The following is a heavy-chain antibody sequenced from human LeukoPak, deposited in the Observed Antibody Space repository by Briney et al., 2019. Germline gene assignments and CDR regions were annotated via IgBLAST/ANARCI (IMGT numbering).Heavy chain of an antibody. CDR2: IYYTGPT. D-gene: IGHD2-21*02. Sequence: SKNLSLTCTVIGVPISTSRQYWGWIRQPPGKGLEWIGNIYYTGPTNYNASLESRVTISLDTSKNQFFLKLNSVTAADTAMYYCAKSDGYSLIDYLGQGTLVTVSS. V-gene: IGHV4-39*01. J-gene: IGHJ4*02. CDR3: AKSDGYSLIDY. CDR1: GVPISTSRQY.